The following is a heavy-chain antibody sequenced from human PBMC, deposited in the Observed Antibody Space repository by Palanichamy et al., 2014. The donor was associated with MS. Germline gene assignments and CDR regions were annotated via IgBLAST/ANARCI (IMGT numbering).Heavy chain of an antibody. Sequence: QVQLQESGPGLVKPSETLSLTCTVSGGSDQWLLLELDPAGRREGTGVDWAHPWRGSANYNPSLKSRVTMSVDTSKNQFSVKLTSVTAADTAVYYCARRSPHGDYSFDYWGQGALVTVSS. CDR1: GGSDQWLL. CDR3: ARRSPHGDYSFDY. D-gene: IGHD4-17*01. J-gene: IGHJ4*02. CDR2: PWRGSA. V-gene: IGHV4-4*07.